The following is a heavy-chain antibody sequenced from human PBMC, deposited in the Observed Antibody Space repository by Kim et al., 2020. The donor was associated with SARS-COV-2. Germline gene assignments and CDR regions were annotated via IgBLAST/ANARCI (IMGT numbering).Heavy chain of an antibody. CDR3: ARESHNWNLAY. V-gene: IGHV1-69*13. Sequence: SVKVSCKASGGTFSSYAITWVRQAPGQGLEWMGGIIPIFGKPNYAQKLQGRLTITADESTSTAYMDLSSLRSEDTAVYYCARESHNWNLAYWGQGTLVTVSS. CDR2: IIPIFGKP. J-gene: IGHJ4*02. D-gene: IGHD1-20*01. CDR1: GGTFSSYA.